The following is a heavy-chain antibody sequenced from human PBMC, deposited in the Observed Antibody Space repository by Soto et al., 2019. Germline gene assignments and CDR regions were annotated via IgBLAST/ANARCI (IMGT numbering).Heavy chain of an antibody. J-gene: IGHJ4*02. CDR3: TALLTSEFDY. Sequence: EVQLVESGGGLVKPGGSLRLSCAASGFTFSNAWMSWVRQAPGKGLEWVGGIKSKTDGGTTDYAAPVKVRFTISREDSKNTIDLQMNSLKTEDTVVYYCTALLTSEFDYWGQGTLVTVSS. D-gene: IGHD3-9*01. CDR1: GFTFSNAW. CDR2: IKSKTDGGTT. V-gene: IGHV3-15*01.